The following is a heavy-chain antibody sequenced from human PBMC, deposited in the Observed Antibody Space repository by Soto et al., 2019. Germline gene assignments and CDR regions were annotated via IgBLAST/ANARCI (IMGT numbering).Heavy chain of an antibody. CDR2: IYRTGST. J-gene: IGHJ4*02. V-gene: IGHV4-4*02. CDR1: GGSFTSNNW. Sequence: SETLSLTCAVSGGSFTSNNWWTWVRQPPGQGLEWIGEIYRTGSTNYNPSLKSRVTISLDKSENQFSLKVTSLTAADTAVYYCASRDTGTSVDYWGQGTLVTVSS. CDR3: ASRDTGTSVDY. D-gene: IGHD1-7*01.